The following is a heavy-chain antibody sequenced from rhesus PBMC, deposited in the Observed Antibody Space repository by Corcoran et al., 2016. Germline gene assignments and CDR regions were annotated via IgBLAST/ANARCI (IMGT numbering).Heavy chain of an antibody. CDR3: TRDFDYDFDY. D-gene: IGHD3-40*01. Sequence: QVQLQESGPGLVKPSETLSLTCAVSGYSISSNYWSWIRQPPGKGLEWIGYIYGCDGSTYYNPSLKSRVTISTDTSKNHFSLKLTSVTAADTAVYYCTRDFDYDFDYWGRGVLVTVSS. CDR1: GYSISSNY. CDR2: IYGCDGST. J-gene: IGHJ4*01. V-gene: IGHV4-160*01.